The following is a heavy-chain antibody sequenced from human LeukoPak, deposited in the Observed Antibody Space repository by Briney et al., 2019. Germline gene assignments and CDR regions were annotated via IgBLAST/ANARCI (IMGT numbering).Heavy chain of an antibody. CDR1: GFTFSSYG. CDR2: ISYDGSNK. V-gene: IGHV3-30*18. CDR3: AKGLGRYYYDAFDI. D-gene: IGHD3-10*01. Sequence: GGSLRLSCAASGFTFSSYGMHWVRQAPGKGLEWVAVISYDGSNKYYADSVKGRFTISRDNSKNTLYLQMNSLRAEDTAVYYCAKGLGRYYYDAFDIWGQGTMVTVSS. J-gene: IGHJ3*02.